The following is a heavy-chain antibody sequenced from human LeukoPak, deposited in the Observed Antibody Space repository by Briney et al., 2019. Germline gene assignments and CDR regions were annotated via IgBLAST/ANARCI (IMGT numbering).Heavy chain of an antibody. V-gene: IGHV3-48*01. CDR1: GFTFSSYS. Sequence: GGSLRLSCAASGFTFSSYSMNWVRQAPGKGLEWVSYFSSSSSTIYYADSVKGRFTISRDNAKNSLYLQMNSLRAEDTAVYYCARDRDGQLPDLAFDIWSQGTMVTVPS. CDR3: ARDRDGQLPDLAFDI. CDR2: FSSSSSTI. J-gene: IGHJ3*02. D-gene: IGHD2-2*01.